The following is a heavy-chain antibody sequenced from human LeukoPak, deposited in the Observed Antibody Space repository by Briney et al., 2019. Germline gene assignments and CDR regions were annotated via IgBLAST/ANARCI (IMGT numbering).Heavy chain of an antibody. CDR2: ISTSRSTI. D-gene: IGHD5-24*01. CDR1: GFTLSSYN. Sequence: GGSLRLSCAASGFTLSSYNMNWVRQAPGKGLEWISYISTSRSTIKYADSVKGRFTIAGDNAKNSLYLQMNSLKAEDTAIYYCAKLGANGYYSWLDPWGQGTLVTVSS. V-gene: IGHV3-48*01. CDR3: AKLGANGYYSWLDP. J-gene: IGHJ5*02.